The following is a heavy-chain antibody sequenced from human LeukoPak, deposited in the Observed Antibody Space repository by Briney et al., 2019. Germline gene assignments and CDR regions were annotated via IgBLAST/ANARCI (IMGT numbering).Heavy chain of an antibody. CDR1: GFTFSSYA. D-gene: IGHD2-2*02. V-gene: IGHV3-23*01. CDR3: AKDVGDCSSISCYTLYPLFDY. J-gene: IGHJ4*02. CDR2: ISGSGGGT. Sequence: QPGGSLRLSCAASGFTFSSYAMSWVLQAPGKGLEWVSAISGSGGGTYYADSVKGRFTISRDNSKNTLYLQMNSLRAEDTAVYYCAKDVGDCSSISCYTLYPLFDYWGQGTLVTVSS.